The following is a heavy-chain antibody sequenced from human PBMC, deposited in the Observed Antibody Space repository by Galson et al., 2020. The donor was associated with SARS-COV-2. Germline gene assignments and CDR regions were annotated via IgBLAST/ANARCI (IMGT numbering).Heavy chain of an antibody. J-gene: IGHJ5*02. Sequence: SVKVSCKTSGFTFTSSAVQWVRQARGQRLEWIGWIVVGSGKTNYAQKFQERVTITRDMSTSTAYMELSSLRCEDTAVYYCATTTPVDQTNWFDPWGQGTLVTVSS. CDR1: GFTFTSSA. CDR2: IVVGSGKT. D-gene: IGHD1-1*01. CDR3: ATTTPVDQTNWFDP. V-gene: IGHV1-58*01.